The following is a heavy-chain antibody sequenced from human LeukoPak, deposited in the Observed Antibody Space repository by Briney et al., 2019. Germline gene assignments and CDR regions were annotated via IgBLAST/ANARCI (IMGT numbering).Heavy chain of an antibody. D-gene: IGHD3-3*01. V-gene: IGHV3-48*04. CDR2: ISSSSSTI. Sequence: PGGSLRLSCAASGFTFSSYSMNWVRQAPGKGLEWVSYISSSSSTIYYADSVKGRFTISRDNAKNSLYLQMNSLRAEDTAVYYCARAPAPGYDFWSGYPWGQGTLVTVSS. CDR1: GFTFSSYS. CDR3: ARAPAPGYDFWSGYP. J-gene: IGHJ5*02.